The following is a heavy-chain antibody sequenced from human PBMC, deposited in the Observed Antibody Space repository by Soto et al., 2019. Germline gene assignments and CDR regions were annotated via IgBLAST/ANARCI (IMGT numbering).Heavy chain of an antibody. J-gene: IGHJ5*02. Sequence: QVQLQESGPGLVKPSQTLSLTCTVSGGSISSGGYYCSWIRQHPGKGLEWIGYSYYGGSTYYNPSFKSRVTVAVDPSKHQFSVKRSSVTAADTAVYYCARAITIWPGSGWFDPWGQGALVTVFS. CDR2: SYYGGST. CDR1: GGSISSGGYY. CDR3: ARAITIWPGSGWFDP. V-gene: IGHV4-31*03. D-gene: IGHD3-3*01.